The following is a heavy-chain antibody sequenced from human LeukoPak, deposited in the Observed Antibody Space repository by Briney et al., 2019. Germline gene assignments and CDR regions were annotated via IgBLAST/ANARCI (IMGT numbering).Heavy chain of an antibody. CDR1: GYNFTTYW. CDR3: ARSDDYYMDV. CDR2: IYPGDSDT. J-gene: IGHJ6*03. Sequence: GESLKISRKGSGYNFTTYWIGWVRQMPGKGLEWMGIIYPGDSDTRYSPSFQGQVTISADKSISTAYLQWSSLKASDTAMYYCARSDDYYMDVWGKGTTVTVSS. V-gene: IGHV5-51*01.